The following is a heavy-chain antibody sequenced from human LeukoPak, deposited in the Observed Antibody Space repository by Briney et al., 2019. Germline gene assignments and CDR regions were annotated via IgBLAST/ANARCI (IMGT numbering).Heavy chain of an antibody. CDR2: INYDGSEK. CDR1: RFTFTSYW. V-gene: IGHV3-7*04. D-gene: IGHD1-26*01. CDR3: ARVRVGGTNYFDS. J-gene: IGHJ4*02. Sequence: GGSLRLSCAASRFTFTSYWMSWVRQAPGKGLEWVANINYDGSEKYYIDSVKGRFTISRDNAKDSLVLQMNSLRAEDTAVYYCARVRVGGTNYFDSWGQGTLVTVSS.